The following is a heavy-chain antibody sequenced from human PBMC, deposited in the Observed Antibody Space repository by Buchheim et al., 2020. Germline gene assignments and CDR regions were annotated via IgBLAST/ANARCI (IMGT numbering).Heavy chain of an antibody. J-gene: IGHJ6*03. V-gene: IGHV3-74*03. D-gene: IGHD2-2*02. Sequence: EVQLVESGGGLVQPGGSLRLSCAASGFTFSPYYMHWVRQPPGKGLVWVSRINSDGSGTTYADSVKGRFTISRDNAKNTLYLQMNSLRAEDTAVYYCAREHCSSTSCYIDYYYYMDVWGKGTT. CDR2: INSDGSGT. CDR3: AREHCSSTSCYIDYYYYMDV. CDR1: GFTFSPYY.